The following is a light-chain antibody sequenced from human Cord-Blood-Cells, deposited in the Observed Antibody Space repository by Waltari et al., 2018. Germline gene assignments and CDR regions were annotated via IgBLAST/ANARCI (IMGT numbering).Light chain of an antibody. J-gene: IGLJ3*02. CDR1: SSDVGGYNY. V-gene: IGLV2-11*01. CDR3: CSYAGSYTWV. CDR2: DVS. Sequence: QSALTQPRSVSGSPGQSVTISCTGTSSDVGGYNYLSWYQQHPGKAPKLMIYDVSKRPSGVPDRLSGSKSGNTASLTISGLQAEDEADYYCCSYAGSYTWVFGGGTKLTVL.